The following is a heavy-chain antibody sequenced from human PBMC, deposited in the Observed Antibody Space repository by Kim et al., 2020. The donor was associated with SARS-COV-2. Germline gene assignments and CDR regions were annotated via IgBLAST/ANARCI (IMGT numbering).Heavy chain of an antibody. CDR1: GFTFGDYA. D-gene: IGHD2-15*01. CDR2: ISYEGREK. Sequence: GGSLRLPCEASGFTFGDYAMHWVRQAPGKGLEWVAIISYEGREKYYADSVKGRFTMSRDNPTSTLYLHMDSLRVEDTAVYYCAKGHCSGRKCYSVFYYYGVDVWGHGTTVTVS. CDR3: AKGHCSGRKCYSVFYYYGVDV. J-gene: IGHJ6*02. V-gene: IGHV3-30*18.